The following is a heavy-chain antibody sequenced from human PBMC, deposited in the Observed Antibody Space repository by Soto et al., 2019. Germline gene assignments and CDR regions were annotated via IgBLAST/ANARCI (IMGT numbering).Heavy chain of an antibody. Sequence: SETLSLTCTVSGGSISSYYWSWFRPHPGKGLDWIGYVYYSGSTNYNPSLQSRVTMSVDTSKNQFSLKLSSVTAADTAVYYCARQAIDWGQGTLVTVSS. CDR1: GGSISSYY. CDR3: ARQAID. CDR2: VYYSGST. J-gene: IGHJ4*02. V-gene: IGHV4-59*08.